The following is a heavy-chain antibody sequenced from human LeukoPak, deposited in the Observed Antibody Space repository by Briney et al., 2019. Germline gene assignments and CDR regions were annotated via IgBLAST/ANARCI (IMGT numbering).Heavy chain of an antibody. J-gene: IGHJ6*03. Sequence: APVKVSCKASGYTFTSYGISWVRQAPGQGLEWMGWISAYNGNTNYAQKLQGRVTMTTDTSTSTAYMELRSLRSDDTAVYYCARIGANLGYCSSTSCYTYYYMDVWGKGTTVTVSS. CDR3: ARIGANLGYCSSTSCYTYYYMDV. CDR2: ISAYNGNT. D-gene: IGHD2-2*02. CDR1: GYTFTSYG. V-gene: IGHV1-18*01.